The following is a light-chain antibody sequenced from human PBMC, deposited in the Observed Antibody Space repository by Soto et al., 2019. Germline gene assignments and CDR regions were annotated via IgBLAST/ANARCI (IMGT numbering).Light chain of an antibody. V-gene: IGKV3-20*01. CDR2: GAS. CDR3: QQYGSSGT. Sequence: EIVLTQSPGTLSLSPGERATLSCRASQSVSNNYLAWYQQKPGQAPRLLSYGASNRATGIPDRFSGSGSGTDFTLTISRLEPEDVAVYYCQQYGSSGTFGQGTKVDIK. CDR1: QSVSNNY. J-gene: IGKJ1*01.